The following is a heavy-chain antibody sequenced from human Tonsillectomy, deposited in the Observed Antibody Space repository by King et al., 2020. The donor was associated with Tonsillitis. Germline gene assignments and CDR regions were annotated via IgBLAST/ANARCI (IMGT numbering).Heavy chain of an antibody. CDR3: ARSSYYDSIEFDY. D-gene: IGHD3-22*01. J-gene: IGHJ4*02. V-gene: IGHV3-21*01. Sequence: QLVQSGGGLVKPGGSLRLSCAVSGFTFRSYGMNWVRQAPGKGLEWVSSLSSSRSYIYYADSVKGRFTISRDNAKNSLYLQMNSLRIEDTAVYYCARSSYYDSIEFDYWGQGTLVTVSS. CDR2: LSSSRSYI. CDR1: GFTFRSYG.